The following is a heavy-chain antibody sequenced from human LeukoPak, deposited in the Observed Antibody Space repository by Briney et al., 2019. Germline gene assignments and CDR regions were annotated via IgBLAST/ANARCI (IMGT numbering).Heavy chain of an antibody. J-gene: IGHJ3*02. Sequence: SVKVSCKASGGTFSSYAISWVRQAPGQGLEWMGGIIPIFGTANYAQKFQGRVTITADESTSKAYRELSSLRSEDTAVYYCARRLGLRWDLQAFDIWGQGTMVTVSS. CDR1: GGTFSSYA. CDR2: IIPIFGTA. V-gene: IGHV1-69*13. CDR3: ARRLGLRWDLQAFDI. D-gene: IGHD4-23*01.